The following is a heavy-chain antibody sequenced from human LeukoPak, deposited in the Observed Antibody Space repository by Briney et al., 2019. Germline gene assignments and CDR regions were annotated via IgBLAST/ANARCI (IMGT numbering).Heavy chain of an antibody. D-gene: IGHD6-13*01. CDR1: GYSISSGYY. V-gene: IGHV4-38-2*01. J-gene: IGHJ3*02. Sequence: KPSETLSLTCAVSGYSISSGYYWGWIRQPPVKGLEWIGSIYHSGSTYYNPSLKSRVTISVDTSKNQFSLKLSSVTAADTAVYYCARLIAAAGTVFALAFDIWGQGTMVTVSS. CDR3: ARLIAAAGTVFALAFDI. CDR2: IYHSGST.